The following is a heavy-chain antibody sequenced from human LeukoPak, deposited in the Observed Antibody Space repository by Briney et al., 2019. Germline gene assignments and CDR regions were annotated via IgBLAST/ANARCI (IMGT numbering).Heavy chain of an antibody. CDR2: ISYDGSNN. D-gene: IGHD4-17*01. Sequence: GGSLRLSCAASGVIFNNYAIHWVRQAPGKGLEWVAAISYDGSNNYYADSVRGRLTISRDNSKNTLYPQMNSLRAEDTALYYCARAGRAYGDYHYLDYWGQGTLVTVSS. V-gene: IGHV3-30-3*01. J-gene: IGHJ4*02. CDR3: ARAGRAYGDYHYLDY. CDR1: GVIFNNYA.